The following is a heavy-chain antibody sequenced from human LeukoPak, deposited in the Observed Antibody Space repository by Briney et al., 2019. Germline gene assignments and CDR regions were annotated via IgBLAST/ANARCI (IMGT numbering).Heavy chain of an antibody. CDR2: INSDGSST. J-gene: IGHJ6*03. D-gene: IGHD2-21*02. CDR1: GFTFSSYW. CDR3: AADRYFGYYYYYMDV. V-gene: IGHV3-74*01. Sequence: PGGSLRLSCAASGFTFSSYWMHWVRQAPGKGLVWVSRINSDGSSTSYADSVKGRLTISRDNAKNTLYLQMNSLRAEDTAVYYCAADRYFGYYYYYMDVWGKGTTVTVSS.